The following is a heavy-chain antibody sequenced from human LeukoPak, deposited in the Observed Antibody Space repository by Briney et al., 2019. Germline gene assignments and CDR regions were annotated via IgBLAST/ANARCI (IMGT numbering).Heavy chain of an antibody. J-gene: IGHJ5*02. V-gene: IGHV4-34*01. CDR1: GGSFSGYY. CDR2: INHSGST. CDR3: AREGYSYGPSGLDNWFDP. Sequence: SETLSLTCAVYGGSFSGYYWSWIRQPPGKGLEWIGEINHSGSTNYNPSLKSRVTTSVDTSKNQFSLKLSSVTAADTAVYYCAREGYSYGPSGLDNWFDPWGQGTLVTVSS. D-gene: IGHD5-18*01.